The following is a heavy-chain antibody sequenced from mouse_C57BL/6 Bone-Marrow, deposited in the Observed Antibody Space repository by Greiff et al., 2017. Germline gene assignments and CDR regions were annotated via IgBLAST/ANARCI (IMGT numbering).Heavy chain of an antibody. V-gene: IGHV1-81*01. J-gene: IGHJ4*01. CDR1: GYTFTSYG. Sequence: VQLQQSGAELARPGASVKLSCKASGYTFTSYGISWVKQRTGQGLEWIGEIYPRSGNTYYNEKFKGKATLTADKSSSTAYMELRSLTSEDSAVYFCARRPDYYGSSYYAMDYWGQGTSVTVSS. CDR2: IYPRSGNT. D-gene: IGHD1-1*01. CDR3: ARRPDYYGSSYYAMDY.